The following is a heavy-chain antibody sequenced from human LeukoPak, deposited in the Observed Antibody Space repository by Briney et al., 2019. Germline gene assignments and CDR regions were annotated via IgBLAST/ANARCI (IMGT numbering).Heavy chain of an antibody. V-gene: IGHV4-4*09. CDR3: ARHKGDFWSGSYYMDV. Sequence: SETLSLTCTVSGGSISRYYWSWIRQPPGKGLEWIGYIYTSGSINYNPSLKSRVTISVDTSKNQFSLKLSSVTAADTAVYYCARHKGDFWSGSYYMDVWGKGTTVTVSS. J-gene: IGHJ6*03. CDR1: GGSISRYY. CDR2: IYTSGSI. D-gene: IGHD3-3*01.